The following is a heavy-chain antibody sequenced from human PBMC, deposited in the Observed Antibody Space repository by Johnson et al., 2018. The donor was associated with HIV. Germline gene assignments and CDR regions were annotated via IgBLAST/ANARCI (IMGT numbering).Heavy chain of an antibody. V-gene: IGHV3-53*01. J-gene: IGHJ3*02. Sequence: VQLVESGGGLIQPGGSLRLSCAASGFTVSSNYMSWVRQAPGKGLVWVSVIYSGGSTYYADSVQGRFTISRDNSKNTLYLQMNSLRAEDTAVYYCAQGCCGGDCYPRPDAVDIWGQGTMVTVSS. CDR1: GFTVSSNY. D-gene: IGHD2-21*01. CDR2: IYSGGST. CDR3: AQGCCGGDCYPRPDAVDI.